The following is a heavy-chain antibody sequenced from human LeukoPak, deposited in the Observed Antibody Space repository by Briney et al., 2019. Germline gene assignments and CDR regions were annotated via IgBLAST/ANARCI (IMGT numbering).Heavy chain of an antibody. Sequence: SETLSLTCAVYGGSFSDYFWTWIRQPPGKGLEWIGEINHSGSTTVSPSLKSRLTISVDTSKNQISLKLSSVTAADTAVYYCARLHGAYYYYMDVWGKGTTVTVSS. V-gene: IGHV4-34*01. CDR3: ARLHGAYYYYMDV. J-gene: IGHJ6*03. CDR1: GGSFSDYF. D-gene: IGHD3-10*01. CDR2: INHSGST.